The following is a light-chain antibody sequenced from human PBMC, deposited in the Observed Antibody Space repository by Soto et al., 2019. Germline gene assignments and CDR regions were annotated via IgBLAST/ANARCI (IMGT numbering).Light chain of an antibody. J-gene: IGLJ2*01. CDR3: ASHTSMSTL. CDR1: SSDVGASNY. V-gene: IGLV2-14*01. Sequence: SALTQPASVSGSPGQSITISCIGSSSDVGASNYVSWFQHHPDQVPQVLIYEVNNRPSGISSRFSGSKSGNTASLTISGLQPEDEADYYCASHTSMSTLFGGGTKLTVL. CDR2: EVN.